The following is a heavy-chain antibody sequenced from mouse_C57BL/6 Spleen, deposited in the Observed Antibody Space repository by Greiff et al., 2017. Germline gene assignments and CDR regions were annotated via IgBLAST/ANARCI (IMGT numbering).Heavy chain of an antibody. Sequence: VKLMESGPELVKPGASVKISCKASGYSFTSYYIHWVKQRPGQGLEWIGWIYPGSGNTKYNEKFKGKATLTADTSSSTAYMQLSSLTSEDSAVYYCARRGFITTVVATRDYFDYWGQGTTLTVSS. CDR2: IYPGSGNT. J-gene: IGHJ2*01. D-gene: IGHD1-1*01. CDR1: GYSFTSYY. V-gene: IGHV1-66*01. CDR3: ARRGFITTVVATRDYFDY.